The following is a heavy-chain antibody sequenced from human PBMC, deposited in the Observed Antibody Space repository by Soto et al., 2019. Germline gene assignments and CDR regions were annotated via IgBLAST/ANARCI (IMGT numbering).Heavy chain of an antibody. CDR1: GFSLSNARMA. J-gene: IGHJ4*02. Sequence: QVTLKESGPVLVKPTETLTLTCTVSGFSLSNARMAVSWIRQPPGKALNWLAHIFSNDAKSYSTSLKCRLTISDHAAKTLVGHTMTNMDTVDTATYGSGRNLLVPAVKGCCTNGVCSRPYCFVSWSQGSLVTVSS. CDR3: GRNLLVPAVKGCCTNGVCSRPYCFVS. D-gene: IGHD2-8*01. V-gene: IGHV2-26*01. CDR2: IFSNDAK.